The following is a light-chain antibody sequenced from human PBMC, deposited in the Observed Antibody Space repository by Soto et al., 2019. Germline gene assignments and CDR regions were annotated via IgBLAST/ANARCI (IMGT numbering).Light chain of an antibody. CDR2: KVS. V-gene: IGKV2-30*01. CDR3: MQGTHRPTT. CDR1: QRLVYRDLNTY. J-gene: IGKJ5*01. Sequence: DVVITQSTLSLPVTLVQPASMSWMSGQRLVYRDLNTYLNWFQQRPGQAPRRLIYKVSKRDSGVPDRFSGSGSDTDFTLKISRVEAEDVGVYYCMQGTHRPTTFGQGTRLEIK.